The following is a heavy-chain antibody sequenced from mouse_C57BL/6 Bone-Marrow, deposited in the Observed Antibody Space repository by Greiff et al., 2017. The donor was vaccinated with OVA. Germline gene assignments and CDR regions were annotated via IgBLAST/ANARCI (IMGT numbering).Heavy chain of an antibody. V-gene: IGHV1-82*01. D-gene: IGHD2-5*01. CDR2: IYPGDGDT. Sequence: VQLQQSGPELVKPGASVKISCKASGYAFSSSWMNWVKQRPGKGLEWIGRIYPGDGDTNYNGKFKGKATLTADKSSSTAYMQLSSLTSEDSAVYYCARMGDYYSNPWFAYWGQGTLVTVSA. J-gene: IGHJ3*01. CDR3: ARMGDYYSNPWFAY. CDR1: GYAFSSSW.